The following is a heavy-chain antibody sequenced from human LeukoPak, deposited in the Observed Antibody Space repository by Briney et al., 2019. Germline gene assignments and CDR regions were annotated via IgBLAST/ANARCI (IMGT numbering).Heavy chain of an antibody. D-gene: IGHD6-13*01. J-gene: IGHJ4*02. CDR3: AKVSSSWYEAYFDY. Sequence: PGGSLRLSCAASGLTFSSYGMHWVRQAPGKGLEWVAVISYDGSNKYYADSVKGRFTISRDNSKNTLYLQMNSLRAEDTAVYYCAKVSSSWYEAYFDYWGQGTLVTVSS. V-gene: IGHV3-30*18. CDR1: GLTFSSYG. CDR2: ISYDGSNK.